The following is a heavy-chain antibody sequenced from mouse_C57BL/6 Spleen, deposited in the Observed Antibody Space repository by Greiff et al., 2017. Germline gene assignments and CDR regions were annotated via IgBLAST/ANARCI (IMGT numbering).Heavy chain of an antibody. V-gene: IGHV5-9-1*02. J-gene: IGHJ2*01. Sequence: EVKLMESGAGLVKPGGSLTLSCAASGFTFSSYAMSWVRQTPEKRLEWVAYISSGGDYIDYADTVKGRITISRDKDRNTLYLQMSSLNSEDTAMYYCTRRDYYGYYFDYWGQGTTLTVSS. CDR1: GFTFSSYA. D-gene: IGHD1-1*01. CDR2: ISSGGDYI. CDR3: TRRDYYGYYFDY.